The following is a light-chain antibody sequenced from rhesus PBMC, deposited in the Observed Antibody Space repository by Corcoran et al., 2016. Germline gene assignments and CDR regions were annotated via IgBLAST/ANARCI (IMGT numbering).Light chain of an antibody. CDR2: YAS. Sequence: DIQMTQSPSSLSASLGARVTISCRASQGISHYLTWYQQKPGKAPKALIHYASSLEVGVPSRFSGSGSGTDYHLTISSLQPDDVATYYCQQYNNSPPTFGGGTKVEIK. CDR3: QQYNNSPPT. J-gene: IGKJ4*01. CDR1: QGISHY. V-gene: IGKV1-66*01.